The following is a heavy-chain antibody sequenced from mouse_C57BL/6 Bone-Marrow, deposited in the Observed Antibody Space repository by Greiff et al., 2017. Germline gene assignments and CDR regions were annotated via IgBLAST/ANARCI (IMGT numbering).Heavy chain of an antibody. CDR3: ARDYYQNYFDY. V-gene: IGHV1-4*01. CDR1: GYTFTSYT. Sequence: VQLQQSGAELAIPGASVKMSCKASGYTFTSYTMHWVKQRPGQGLEWIGYINPSSGYTKYNQKFKDKPTVTADKSSSTAYIRLSSLASEDSAVYYCARDYYQNYFDYWGQGTTRTVAS. CDR2: INPSSGYT. D-gene: IGHD1-1*01. J-gene: IGHJ2*01.